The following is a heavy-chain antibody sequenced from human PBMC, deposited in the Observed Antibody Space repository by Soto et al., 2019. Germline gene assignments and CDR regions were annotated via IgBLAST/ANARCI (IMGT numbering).Heavy chain of an antibody. CDR3: ARSRLEQYFFDY. J-gene: IGHJ4*02. V-gene: IGHV4-31*03. Sequence: QVQLQEPGPGLVKPSQTLSLTCTVSGGSISSGGYYWSWIRQHPGKGLEWIGYIYYSGSTYYNPSLKRRVTISVDTSKNQFSLKLSSVTAADRAVYYCARSRLEQYFFDYWGQGTLVTVSS. CDR2: IYYSGST. CDR1: GGSISSGGYY.